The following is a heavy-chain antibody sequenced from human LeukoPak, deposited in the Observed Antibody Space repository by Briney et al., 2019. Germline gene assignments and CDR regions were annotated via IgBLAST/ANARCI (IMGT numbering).Heavy chain of an antibody. D-gene: IGHD5-12*01. CDR1: GFTFDDYA. V-gene: IGHV4-59*01. Sequence: LRLSCAASGFTFDDYAMHWVRQAPGKGLEWIGYIHYSGSTHYNPSLKSRVTISVDTSKNQVSLKLRSVTAADTAVYYCARTTEGYAGGPGYSYYYYMDVWGKGTTVTIS. CDR2: IHYSGST. CDR3: ARTTEGYAGGPGYSYYYYMDV. J-gene: IGHJ6*03.